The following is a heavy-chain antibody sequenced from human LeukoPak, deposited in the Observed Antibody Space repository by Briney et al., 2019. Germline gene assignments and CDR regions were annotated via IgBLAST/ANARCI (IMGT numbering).Heavy chain of an antibody. CDR1: GGSINSY. J-gene: IGHJ6*03. CDR2: ISGSGTI. D-gene: IGHD3-10*01. CDR3: ARGSRGETSYYYYMDV. Sequence: SGTLSLTCTVSGGSINSYWSWIRQPAGKGLEWIGRISGSGTITYNPALQSRLSISIDTSKNQFSLKLMSVTAADTAVYYCARGSRGETSYYYYMDVWGKGTTVTVSS. V-gene: IGHV4-4*07.